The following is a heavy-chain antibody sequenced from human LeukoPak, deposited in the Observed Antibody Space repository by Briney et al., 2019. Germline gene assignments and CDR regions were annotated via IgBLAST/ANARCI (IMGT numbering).Heavy chain of an antibody. CDR1: SGSISSYY. D-gene: IGHD6-19*01. Sequence: AETLSLTCTVSSGSISSYYWSWIRQPAGKGLEWIGRIYTSGSTNYNPSLKSRVTMSVDTSKNQFSLKLSSVTAADTAVYYCAREGQWLSHWFDPWGQGTLVTVSS. CDR2: IYTSGST. J-gene: IGHJ5*02. CDR3: AREGQWLSHWFDP. V-gene: IGHV4-4*07.